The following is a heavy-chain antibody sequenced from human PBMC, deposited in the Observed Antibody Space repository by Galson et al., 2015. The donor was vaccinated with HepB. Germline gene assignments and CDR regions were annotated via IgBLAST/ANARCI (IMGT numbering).Heavy chain of an antibody. D-gene: IGHD2-15*01. CDR1: GYNFNRYA. V-gene: IGHV7-4-1*02. CDR2: INTDTGNP. Sequence: SVKVSCKASGYNFNRYAMNWVRQAPGQGLEWMGLINTDTGNPTYAQAFTGRFVFSLDTSVSTAYLQMNSLRAEDTAVYYCARTPGRLWGQGTLVTVSS. J-gene: IGHJ4*02. CDR3: ARTPGRL.